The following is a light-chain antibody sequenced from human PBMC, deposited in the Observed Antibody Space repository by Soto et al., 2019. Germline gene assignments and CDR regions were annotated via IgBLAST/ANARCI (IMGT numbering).Light chain of an antibody. V-gene: IGKV1-39*01. CDR1: QSISSN. CDR2: ASS. Sequence: DIQMTQSPSSLSASVGDRVTITCRASQSISSNLNWYQQKPGKAPKVLIYASSSLESGVPSRFSGSGSGTDFTLSISSLQPEDFATYYCQQSYSTPPTFGGGTKVEI. J-gene: IGKJ4*01. CDR3: QQSYSTPPT.